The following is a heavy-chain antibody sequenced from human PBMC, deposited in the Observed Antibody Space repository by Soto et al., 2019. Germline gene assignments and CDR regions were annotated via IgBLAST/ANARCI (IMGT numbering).Heavy chain of an antibody. CDR3: AKDESGAADI. V-gene: IGHV4-4*07. D-gene: IGHD7-27*01. Sequence: PSETLSLTCTVSGGSLTAYSWNWIRQPVGKGLEWIGRIDTSGKTNHIPSLKSRLTMSIDRFKNQFSLNLKFVTAADTAVYFCAKDESGAADIWGQGTMVTVSS. CDR1: GGSLTAYS. CDR2: IDTSGKT. J-gene: IGHJ3*02.